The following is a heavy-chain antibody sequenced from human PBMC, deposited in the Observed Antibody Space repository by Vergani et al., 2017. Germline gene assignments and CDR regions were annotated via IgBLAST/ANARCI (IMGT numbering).Heavy chain of an antibody. J-gene: IGHJ4*02. CDR1: GYTFTGYY. V-gene: IGHV1-69*09. D-gene: IGHD6-13*01. CDR3: ATLSIAAAGGDY. Sequence: QVQLVQSGAEVKKPGASVKVSCKASGYTFTGYYMHWVRQAPGQGLEWMGWINPILGIANYAQKFQGRVTITADKSTSTVYMELSSLRSEDKAVYYCATLSIAAAGGDYWGQGTLVTVSS. CDR2: INPILGIA.